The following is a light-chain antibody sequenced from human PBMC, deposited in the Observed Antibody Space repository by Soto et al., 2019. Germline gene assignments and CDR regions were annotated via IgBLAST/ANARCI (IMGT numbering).Light chain of an antibody. J-gene: IGKJ1*01. Sequence: EIVLTQSPGTLPLSPGERATLSCRASLRVASNYLAWYQQKPGQAPRLLIYAASGRATGIPDRFSGSGSGTDFTLTITRLEPEDFAVYYCQQYGSAPWTFGQGTKVEIK. CDR3: QQYGSAPWT. CDR1: LRVASNY. CDR2: AAS. V-gene: IGKV3-20*01.